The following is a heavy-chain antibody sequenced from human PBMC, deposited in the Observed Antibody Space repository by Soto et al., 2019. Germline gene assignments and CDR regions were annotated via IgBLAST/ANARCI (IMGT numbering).Heavy chain of an antibody. Sequence: QITLKESGPTLVKPTQTLTLTCTFSGFSLSTSGVGVGWIRQPPGKALEWLALIYWDAAKRYSPSLKSRLTTPNDTSKHQVVLTMTNMDPVHTATYYCAHVRQYQLPPSYALDIWGQGTMVTVSS. V-gene: IGHV2-5*02. CDR1: GFSLSTSGVG. CDR2: IYWDAAK. CDR3: AHVRQYQLPPSYALDI. J-gene: IGHJ3*02. D-gene: IGHD2-2*01.